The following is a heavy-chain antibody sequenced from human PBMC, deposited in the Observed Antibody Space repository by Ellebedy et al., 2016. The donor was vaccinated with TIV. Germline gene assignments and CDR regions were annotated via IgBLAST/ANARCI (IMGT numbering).Heavy chain of an antibody. J-gene: IGHJ3*02. CDR2: INSDGSST. Sequence: GESLKISCAASTFTFSSYWMHWVRQAPGKGLVWVSRINSDGSSTSYADSVKGRFTISRDNAKNTLYLQMNSLRAEDTAVYYCAKAYLEKEAFDIWGQGTMVTVSS. D-gene: IGHD1-1*01. V-gene: IGHV3-74*01. CDR1: TFTFSSYW. CDR3: AKAYLEKEAFDI.